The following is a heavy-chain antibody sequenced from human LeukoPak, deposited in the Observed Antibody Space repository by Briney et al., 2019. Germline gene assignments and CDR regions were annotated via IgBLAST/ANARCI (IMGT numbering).Heavy chain of an antibody. D-gene: IGHD5-18*01. CDR3: ARSIQPSYYYYYGMDV. CDR2: MNPNSGNT. Sequence: ASVKVSCKASGYTFTSYDINWVRQATGQGLGWMGWMNPNSGNTGYAQKFQGRVTMTRNTSISTAYMELSSLRSEDTAVYYCARSIQPSYYYYYGMDVWGQGTTVTVSS. J-gene: IGHJ6*02. CDR1: GYTFTSYD. V-gene: IGHV1-8*01.